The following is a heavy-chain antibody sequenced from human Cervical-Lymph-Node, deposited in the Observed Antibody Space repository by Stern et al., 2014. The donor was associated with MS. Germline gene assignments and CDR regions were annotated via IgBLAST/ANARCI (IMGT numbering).Heavy chain of an antibody. V-gene: IGHV5-51*01. J-gene: IGHJ4*02. CDR2: IYPDDSDT. D-gene: IGHD3-22*01. CDR3: ARRQYYYDSSGDTYYFEY. CDR1: GNNFSNYW. Sequence: EVQLVESGADVKKSGESLQISCKGSGNNFSNYWVDWVRQMPGKGLEWMGNIYPDDSDTRYSPSFPYRVTISADKSITTAYHPLYSLKASDTAIYYCARRQYYYDSSGDTYYFEYWGQGTLVTVSS.